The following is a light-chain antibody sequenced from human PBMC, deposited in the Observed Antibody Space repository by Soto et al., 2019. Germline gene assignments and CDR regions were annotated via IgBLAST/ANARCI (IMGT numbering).Light chain of an antibody. CDR3: QQSYSTPIT. Sequence: DIQMTQSPSSLSASVGDRVTITCRASQSISSYLNWYQQKPGKTPKLLIYAATSLQSEVPSRFSGSGTEKNLTFTISSLQPEDFATYYCQQSYSTPITFGQGTRLEIK. V-gene: IGKV1-39*01. CDR2: AAT. CDR1: QSISSY. J-gene: IGKJ5*01.